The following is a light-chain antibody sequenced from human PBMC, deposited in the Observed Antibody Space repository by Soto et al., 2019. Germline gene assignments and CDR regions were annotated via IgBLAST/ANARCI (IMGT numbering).Light chain of an antibody. J-gene: IGKJ5*01. CDR3: QQYVSPPIT. Sequence: EVVMTQSPALLSVSPGERVTLSCRASQSVNNNLAWYQQQPGQAPRLLIYDTSSRATGVPARFSGSGSGTEFTLTISSLKAEDFAVYYCQQYVSPPITFGQGTRLEIK. CDR1: QSVNNN. V-gene: IGKV3-15*01. CDR2: DTS.